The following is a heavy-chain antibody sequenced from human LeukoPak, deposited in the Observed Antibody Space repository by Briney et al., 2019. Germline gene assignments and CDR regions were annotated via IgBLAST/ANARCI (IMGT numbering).Heavy chain of an antibody. CDR3: ARVTFLGSIHGS. V-gene: IGHV3-30-3*01. CDR1: GFTFSSYA. CDR2: IPYDGSNK. J-gene: IGHJ5*02. Sequence: PGGSLRLSCAASGFTFSSYAMHWVRQAPGKGLEWVAVIPYDGSNKYYADSVKGRFTISRDNSKNTLYLQMNSLRAEDTAVYYCARVTFLGSIHGSWGQGTLVTVSS. D-gene: IGHD3-10*01.